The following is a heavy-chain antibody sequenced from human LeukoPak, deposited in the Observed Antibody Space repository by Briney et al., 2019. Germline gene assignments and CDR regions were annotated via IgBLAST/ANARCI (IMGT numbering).Heavy chain of an antibody. V-gene: IGHV4-4*07. Sequence: SETLSLTCTVSGGSISSYYWSWIWQPAGKGLEWIGRIYTSGGTNYNPSLTSRVTKSVHTSKNQFSLKLSSVTAADTAVYYCASGSSSWYLNDYWGQGTLVTVSS. D-gene: IGHD6-13*01. CDR3: ASGSSSWYLNDY. CDR2: IYTSGGT. J-gene: IGHJ4*02. CDR1: GGSISSYY.